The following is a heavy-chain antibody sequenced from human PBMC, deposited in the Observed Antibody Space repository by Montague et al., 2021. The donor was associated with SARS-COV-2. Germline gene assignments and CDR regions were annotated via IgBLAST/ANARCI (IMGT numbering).Heavy chain of an antibody. Sequence: SETLSLTCAVSGGSISSSHWWSWVRQPPGKGLEWFGEIYHSGSTNYNPSLNSRVTKSIDKSKNQFSLKLSSVTAADTAAYYCAREFRTYGYGGQYWYFDLWGRGTLVTVSS. CDR3: AREFRTYGYGGQYWYFDL. CDR1: GGSISSSHW. D-gene: IGHD3-10*01. CDR2: IYHSGST. V-gene: IGHV4-4*02. J-gene: IGHJ2*01.